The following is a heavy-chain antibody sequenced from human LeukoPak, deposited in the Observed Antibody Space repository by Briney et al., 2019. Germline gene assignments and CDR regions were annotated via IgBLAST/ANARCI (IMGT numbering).Heavy chain of an antibody. V-gene: IGHV3-30*03. CDR1: GFDFNTFG. J-gene: IGHJ4*02. CDR3: VRQAQEDY. CDR2: ISWDGSDK. Sequence: GRSLRLSCVASGFDFNTFGMHWVRQAPDTGLEWVAVISWDGSDKYYADSVKGRFTISRDNSKNTLYLQMDSLRSEDTGVYYFVRQAQEDYWGQGTLVTVSS.